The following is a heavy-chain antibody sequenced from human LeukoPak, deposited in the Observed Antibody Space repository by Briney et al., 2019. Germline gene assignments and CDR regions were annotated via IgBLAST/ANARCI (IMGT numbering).Heavy chain of an antibody. CDR3: TRDADWIRDC. V-gene: IGHV3-48*03. D-gene: IGHD2-2*03. CDR2: ISNSGSAQ. Sequence: GGSLRLSCVGSGFTFSFYNIHWVRQAPGKGLEWISFISNSGSAQGSSESVRGRVTMSRDNAKNSAHLQMYGLRADDTALYYCTRDADWIRDCWGPGTLVTVSS. CDR1: GFTFSFYN. J-gene: IGHJ4*02.